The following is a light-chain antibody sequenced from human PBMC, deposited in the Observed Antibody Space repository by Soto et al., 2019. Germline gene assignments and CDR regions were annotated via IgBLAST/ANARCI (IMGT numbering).Light chain of an antibody. J-gene: IGKJ1*01. CDR1: QSISVTY. CDR3: THNFISPAWT. Sequence: EIVLTQSPGTLSLSPGERATLSCRASQSISVTYLAWYQQKPGQAPRLLIYTTSIRATGIPARFSGSGSGTNFRVEISGLDHGDFAVYYCTHNFISPAWTFGEGMKVEIK. CDR2: TTS. V-gene: IGKV3-20*01.